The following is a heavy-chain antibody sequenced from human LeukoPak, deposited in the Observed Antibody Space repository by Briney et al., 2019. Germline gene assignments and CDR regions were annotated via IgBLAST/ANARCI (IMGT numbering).Heavy chain of an antibody. CDR2: IYPGDSDT. CDR3: ARHLYYGSGRADAFDI. J-gene: IGHJ3*02. D-gene: IGHD3-10*01. Sequence: GESLKISCKGSGYSFTSYWIGWVRQMPGKGLEWVGIIYPGDSDTRYSPSFQGQVTISADKSISTAYLQWSSLKASDTAMYYCARHLYYGSGRADAFDIWGQGTMVTVSS. V-gene: IGHV5-51*01. CDR1: GYSFTSYW.